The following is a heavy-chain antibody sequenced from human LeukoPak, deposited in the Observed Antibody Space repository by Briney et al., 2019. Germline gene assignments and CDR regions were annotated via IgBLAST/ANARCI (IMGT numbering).Heavy chain of an antibody. V-gene: IGHV3-30*02. CDR3: AGINDYGDPTGAFDI. J-gene: IGHJ3*02. CDR1: GFTFNNYG. Sequence: GGSLRLSCAASGFTFNNYGMHWVRQAPGKGLEWVAFIRYNGNNQYYADSVKGRFTISRDNSKNSLFLQMNSLRAEDTAVYYCAGINDYGDPTGAFDIWGQGTMVTVSS. D-gene: IGHD4-17*01. CDR2: IRYNGNNQ.